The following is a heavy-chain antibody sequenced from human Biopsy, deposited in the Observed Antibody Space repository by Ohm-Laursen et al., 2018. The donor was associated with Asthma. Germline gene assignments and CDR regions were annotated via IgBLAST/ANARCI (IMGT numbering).Heavy chain of an antibody. Sequence: SLRLSCAASGFVFSQCGMHWVRQGPGKGLEWVALVSFDGHNKYYEDSVKGRFTISRDNSRNRLYLQINRLTVEDSAVYFCARQSGQDYGDSSGFDIWGQGTKVAVSS. CDR1: GFVFSQCG. CDR2: VSFDGHNK. CDR3: ARQSGQDYGDSSGFDI. V-gene: IGHV3-30*03. D-gene: IGHD3-22*01. J-gene: IGHJ3*02.